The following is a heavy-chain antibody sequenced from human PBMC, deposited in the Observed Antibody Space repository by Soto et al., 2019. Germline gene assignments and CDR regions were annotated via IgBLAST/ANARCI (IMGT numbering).Heavy chain of an antibody. J-gene: IGHJ6*02. Sequence: ASVKVSCTASGYTFTGYYMHWVRQAPGQGLEWMGWINPNSGGTNYAQKFQGWVTMTRDTSISTAYMELSRLRSDDTAVYYCARDLRSSSWYGTNYYYYYGMDVWGQGTTVTVSS. D-gene: IGHD6-13*01. V-gene: IGHV1-2*04. CDR3: ARDLRSSSWYGTNYYYYYGMDV. CDR2: INPNSGGT. CDR1: GYTFTGYY.